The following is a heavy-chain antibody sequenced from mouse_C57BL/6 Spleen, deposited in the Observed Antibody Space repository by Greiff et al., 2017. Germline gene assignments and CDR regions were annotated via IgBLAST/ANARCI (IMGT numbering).Heavy chain of an antibody. V-gene: IGHV1-64*01. CDR3: AFYYGKGYAMDY. J-gene: IGHJ4*01. Sequence: VQLQQSGAELVKPGASVKLSCKASGYTFTSYWMHWVKQRPGQGLEWIGMIHPNSGSTNYNEKFKSKATLTVDKSSSTAYMQLSSLTSEDSAVYYCAFYYGKGYAMDYWGQGTSVTVSS. D-gene: IGHD2-1*01. CDR1: GYTFTSYW. CDR2: IHPNSGST.